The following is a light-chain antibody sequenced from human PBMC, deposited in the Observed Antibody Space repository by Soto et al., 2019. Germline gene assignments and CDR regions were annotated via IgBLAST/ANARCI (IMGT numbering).Light chain of an antibody. J-gene: IGKJ1*01. V-gene: IGKV3-15*01. Sequence: EIVMTQSPATLSVSPGERATLSCRASQSVSSDLAWYHQKPGQAPRLLIYGASTRATGIPARFTASGSGTEFTLSISSLQSDDFGVYYCQQYDTWPRTFGQGTKVDIK. CDR2: GAS. CDR3: QQYDTWPRT. CDR1: QSVSSD.